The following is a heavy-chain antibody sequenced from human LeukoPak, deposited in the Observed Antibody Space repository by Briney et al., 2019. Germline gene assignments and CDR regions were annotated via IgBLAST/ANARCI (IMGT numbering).Heavy chain of an antibody. CDR3: ARLAIVVVPAAIRWFDP. V-gene: IGHV4-30-4*08. Sequence: SETLSLTCTVSGGSISSSNSYWGWIRQPPGKGLEWIGYIYYSGSTYYNPSLKSRVTISVDTSKNQFSLKLSSVTAADTAVYYCARLAIVVVPAAIRWFDPWGQGTLVTVSS. CDR2: IYYSGST. D-gene: IGHD2-2*02. CDR1: GGSISSSNSY. J-gene: IGHJ5*02.